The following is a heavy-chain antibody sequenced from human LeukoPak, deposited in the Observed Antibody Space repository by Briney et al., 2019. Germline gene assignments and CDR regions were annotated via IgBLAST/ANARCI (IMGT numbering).Heavy chain of an antibody. D-gene: IGHD1-26*01. CDR1: GGSISSYY. Sequence: KTSETLSLTCTVSGGSISSYYWSWMRQPPGKGLEWIAYIYYSGSTNYNPSLKSRVTISVDTSKNQFSLKLSSVTAADTAVYYCARCYASGTYQCDYWGQGTLVTVSS. J-gene: IGHJ4*02. CDR3: ARCYASGTYQCDY. CDR2: IYYSGST. V-gene: IGHV4-59*01.